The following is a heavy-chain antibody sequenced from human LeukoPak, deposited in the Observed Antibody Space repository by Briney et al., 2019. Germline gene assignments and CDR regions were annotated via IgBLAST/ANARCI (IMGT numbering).Heavy chain of an antibody. CDR2: MNPNSGNT. V-gene: IGHV1-8*01. CDR3: AKLSYDFWSGYLFDY. D-gene: IGHD3-3*01. J-gene: IGHJ4*02. Sequence: ASVKVSCKASGYTFTSYGINWVRQATGQGLEWMGWMNPNSGNTGYAQKFQGRVTMTRNTSISTAYMELSSLRSEDTAVYYCAKLSYDFWSGYLFDYWGQGTLVTVSS. CDR1: GYTFTSYG.